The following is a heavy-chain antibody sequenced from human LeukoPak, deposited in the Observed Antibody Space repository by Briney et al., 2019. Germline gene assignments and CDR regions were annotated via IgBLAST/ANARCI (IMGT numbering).Heavy chain of an antibody. CDR2: INTNTGNP. CDR1: GGTFSSYA. CDR3: AREVAPGGFDY. V-gene: IGHV7-4-1*02. Sequence: ASVKVSCKASGGTFSSYAMNWVRQAPGQGLECLGWINTNTGNPTYAQGFTGRFVFSLDTSVSTAYLQISSLKAEDTGVYYCAREVAPGGFDYWGQGTLVTVSS. D-gene: IGHD4-23*01. J-gene: IGHJ4*02.